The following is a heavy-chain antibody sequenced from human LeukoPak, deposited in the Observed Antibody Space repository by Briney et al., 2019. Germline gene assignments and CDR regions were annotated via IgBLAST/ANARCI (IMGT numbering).Heavy chain of an antibody. J-gene: IGHJ4*02. D-gene: IGHD2-21*02. CDR1: GFTFSSYW. CDR2: INSDGSST. CDR3: AKAGTVVVTSVDY. Sequence: PGGSLRLSCAATGFTFSSYWMHWVRQAPGKGLVWVSRINSDGSSTSYADSVKGRFTISRDNAKNTLYLQMNSLRAEDTAVYYCAKAGTVVVTSVDYWGQGTLVTVSS. V-gene: IGHV3-74*01.